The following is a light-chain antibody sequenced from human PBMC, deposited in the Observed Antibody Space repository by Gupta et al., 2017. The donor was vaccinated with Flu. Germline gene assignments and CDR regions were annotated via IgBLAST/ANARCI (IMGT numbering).Light chain of an antibody. CDR3: QQNYSIDT. J-gene: IGKJ3*01. CDR2: AAS. Sequence: DIQMTQSPSSLSASVGDRVAITCRESQNIRNYLNWYQQKPGKAPKLMIYAASKVEDGDPSRFSGGGYQKDFILTSSRRQYEDSSNYHEQQNYSIDTFGHGTKVDIK. V-gene: IGKV1-39*01. CDR1: QNIRNY.